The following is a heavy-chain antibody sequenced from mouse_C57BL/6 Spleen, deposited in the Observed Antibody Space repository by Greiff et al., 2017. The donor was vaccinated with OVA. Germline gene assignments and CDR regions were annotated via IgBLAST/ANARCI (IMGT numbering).Heavy chain of an antibody. CDR3: ARDPYGSSPSYWYFDV. J-gene: IGHJ1*03. Sequence: DVKLQESGPGMVKPSQSLSLTCTVTGYSITSGYDWHWIRHFPGNKLEWMGYISYSGSTNYNPSLKSRISITHDTSKNHFFLKLNSVTTEDTATYYCARDPYGSSPSYWYFDVWGTGTTVTVSS. V-gene: IGHV3-1*01. CDR2: ISYSGST. CDR1: GYSITSGYD. D-gene: IGHD1-1*01.